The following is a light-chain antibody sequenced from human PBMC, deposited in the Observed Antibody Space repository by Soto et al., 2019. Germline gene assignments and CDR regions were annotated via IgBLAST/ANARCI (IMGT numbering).Light chain of an antibody. Sequence: QSVLTQPTSASGTPGQRVTISCSGSSSNIGTNYVYWYQQLPGTAPKLLIYRNNQRPSGVPDRFSSSKSGTSASLAISGLRSEDEADYYCATWDDSLSGWVFGGGTQLTVL. V-gene: IGLV1-47*01. CDR3: ATWDDSLSGWV. CDR2: RNN. J-gene: IGLJ3*02. CDR1: SSNIGTNY.